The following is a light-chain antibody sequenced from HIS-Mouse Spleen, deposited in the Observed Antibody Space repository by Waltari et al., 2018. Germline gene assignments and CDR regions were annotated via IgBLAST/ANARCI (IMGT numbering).Light chain of an antibody. V-gene: IGLV2-23*01. CDR2: EGS. CDR3: CSYAGSSSWV. J-gene: IGLJ3*02. Sequence: QSALTQPASVSGSPGQSITISCTGTSSDVGSYNLVSWYQQHPGKAPKLMIYEGSKRATGVFHRFAGSKAGNRAALTISGRRAGDEADYYCCSYAGSSSWVFGGGTKQTVL. CDR1: SSDVGSYNL.